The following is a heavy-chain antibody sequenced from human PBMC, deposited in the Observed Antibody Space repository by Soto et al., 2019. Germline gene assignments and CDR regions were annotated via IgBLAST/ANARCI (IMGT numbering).Heavy chain of an antibody. V-gene: IGHV1-69*13. CDR3: AGGPPVLRSFDWPCGC. D-gene: IGHD3-9*01. CDR1: GGTFSSYA. Sequence: ASVKVSCKASGGTFSSYAISWVRQAPGQGLEWMGGIIPIFGTANYAQKFQGRVTITADESTSTAYMELSSLRSEDTAVYYCAGGPPVLRSFDWPCGCWGKESLFT. CDR2: IIPIFGTA. J-gene: IGHJ1*01.